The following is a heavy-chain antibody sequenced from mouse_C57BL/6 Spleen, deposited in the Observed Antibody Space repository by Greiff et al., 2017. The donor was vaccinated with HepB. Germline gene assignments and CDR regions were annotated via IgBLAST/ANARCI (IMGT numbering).Heavy chain of an antibody. Sequence: EVQRVESGPELVKPGASVKMSCKASGYTFTDYNMHWVKQSHGKSLEWIGYINPNNGGTSYNQKFKGKATLTVNKSSSTAYMELRSLTSEDSAVYYCARCGYDGYFDYWGQGTTLTVSS. J-gene: IGHJ2*01. V-gene: IGHV1-22*01. CDR1: GYTFTDYN. CDR2: INPNNGGT. D-gene: IGHD2-14*01. CDR3: ARCGYDGYFDY.